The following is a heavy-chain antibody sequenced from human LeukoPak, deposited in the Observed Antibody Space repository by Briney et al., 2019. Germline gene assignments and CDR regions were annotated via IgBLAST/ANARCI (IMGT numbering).Heavy chain of an antibody. CDR1: GFTFSSYA. J-gene: IGHJ4*02. D-gene: IGHD6-13*01. CDR2: ISGSGGST. CDR3: AKYSSTWYYDAGFDY. V-gene: IGHV3-23*01. Sequence: PGGSLRLSCAASGFTFSSYAMSWVRQAPGKGLDWVSTISGSGGSTYYADSVKGRFTISRDNSKNTLYLQMNSLRAEDTAVYYCAKYSSTWYYDAGFDYWGQGTLVTVSS.